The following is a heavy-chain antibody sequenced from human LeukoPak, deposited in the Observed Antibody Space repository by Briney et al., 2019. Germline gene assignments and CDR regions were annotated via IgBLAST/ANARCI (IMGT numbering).Heavy chain of an antibody. Sequence: SETLSLTCDVSGYSISSGFYWGWIRQPPGKGLEWIGSIYHSGSTYYNPSLKSRVTISVDTSKNQFSLMLSSVTAADTAVYYCARTFRYDTSARGNNWFDPWGQGTLVTVSS. CDR2: IYHSGST. V-gene: IGHV4-38-2*01. J-gene: IGHJ5*02. CDR3: ARTFRYDTSARGNNWFDP. D-gene: IGHD3-22*01. CDR1: GYSISSGFY.